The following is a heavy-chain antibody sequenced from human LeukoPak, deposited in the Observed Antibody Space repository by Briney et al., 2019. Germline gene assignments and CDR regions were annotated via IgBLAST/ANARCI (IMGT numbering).Heavy chain of an antibody. CDR1: GGSFSGYY. CDR3: ARNYYDSSGYPYYYYYYMDV. J-gene: IGHJ6*03. V-gene: IGHV4-34*01. CDR2: INHSGST. Sequence: SETLSLTCAVYGGSFSGYYWSWLRQPPGKGLEWIGEINHSGSTNYNPSLKSRVTISVDTSKNQFSLELSSVTAADTAVYYCARNYYDSSGYPYYYYYYMDVWGKGTTVTVSS. D-gene: IGHD3-22*01.